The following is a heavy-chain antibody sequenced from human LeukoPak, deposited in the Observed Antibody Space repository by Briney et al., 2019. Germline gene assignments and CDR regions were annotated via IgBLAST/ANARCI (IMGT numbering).Heavy chain of an antibody. J-gene: IGHJ6*03. V-gene: IGHV7-4-1*02. D-gene: IGHD1-26*01. CDR1: GYAFTSYA. CDR2: INTNTGNP. Sequence: VASVKVSCKASGYAFTSYAMNWVRQAPGQGLEWMGWINTNTGNPTYAQGFTGRFVFSLDTSVSTAYLQISSLKAEDTAVYYCARDGRWELLYYYYYYMDVWGKGTTVTISS. CDR3: ARDGRWELLYYYYYYMDV.